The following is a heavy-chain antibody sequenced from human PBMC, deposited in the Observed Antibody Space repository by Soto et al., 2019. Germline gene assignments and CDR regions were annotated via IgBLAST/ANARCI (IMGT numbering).Heavy chain of an antibody. D-gene: IGHD6-19*01. CDR3: ARVWAGKGYYYDMDV. CDR1: GFAFSSYW. V-gene: IGHV3-74*01. J-gene: IGHJ6*02. CDR2: IDSDGSST. Sequence: GGSLRLSCAASGFAFSSYWMHWVRQAPGKGLVWVSRIDSDGSSTNYADSVKGRFTISRDNAKNTLYLQMNSLRAEDTAVYYCARVWAGKGYYYDMDVWGQGTTVTV.